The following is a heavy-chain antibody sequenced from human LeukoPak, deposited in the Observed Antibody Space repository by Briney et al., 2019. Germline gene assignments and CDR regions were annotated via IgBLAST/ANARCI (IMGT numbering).Heavy chain of an antibody. CDR1: GGSISSYY. D-gene: IGHD6-6*01. V-gene: IGHV4-59*12. J-gene: IGHJ4*02. CDR3: ARADKYSSSSDFDY. Sequence: PETLSLTCTVSGGSISSYYWSWIRQPPGKGLEWIGYIYYSGSTNYNPSLKSRVTISVDTSKNQFSLKLSSVTAADTAVYYCARADKYSSSSDFDYWGQGTLVTVSS. CDR2: IYYSGST.